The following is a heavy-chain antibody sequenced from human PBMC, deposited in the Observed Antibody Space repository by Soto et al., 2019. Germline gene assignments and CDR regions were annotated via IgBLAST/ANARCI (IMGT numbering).Heavy chain of an antibody. D-gene: IGHD1-7*01. CDR1: GLTFSHAW. CDR3: SSARITGTTGFDY. Sequence: PGGSLRLSCTASGLTFSHAWMAWVRQAPGKGLEWVGRIRSKANTYATAYAASVKGRFTISRDDSKNTAFLQMNSLKTEDTAVYYCSSARITGTTGFDYWGQGTLVTVSS. J-gene: IGHJ4*02. V-gene: IGHV3-73*01. CDR2: IRSKANTYAT.